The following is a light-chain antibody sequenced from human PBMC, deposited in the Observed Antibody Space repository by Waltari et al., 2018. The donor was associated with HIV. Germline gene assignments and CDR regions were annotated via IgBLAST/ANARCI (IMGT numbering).Light chain of an antibody. V-gene: IGKV3-20*01. CDR3: QQYGRSPIFT. J-gene: IGKJ3*01. CDR1: QSVSDNY. Sequence: EVVLTSPHPTLSLSPGERATLSCRASQSVSDNYLAWYQQTPGQAPRLLIYGASTRATGLPDMFSGSGSGTYFTLTISRLEPEDVAVYCCQQYGRSPIFTFGPGTKVDIK. CDR2: GAS.